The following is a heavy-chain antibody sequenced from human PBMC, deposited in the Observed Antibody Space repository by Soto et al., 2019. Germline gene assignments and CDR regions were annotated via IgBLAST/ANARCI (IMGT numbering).Heavy chain of an antibody. CDR2: VYHSGST. J-gene: IGHJ6*02. Sequence: SETLSLTCAVSGGSISSSDWWSWVRQPPGKGLEWIGEVYHSGSTNYNPSLKSRVTISVDKSKNQFSLKLSSVTAADTAVYYCARGGARPHYYYGMDVWGQGTTVTVSS. CDR1: GGSISSSDW. D-gene: IGHD6-6*01. CDR3: ARGGARPHYYYGMDV. V-gene: IGHV4-4*02.